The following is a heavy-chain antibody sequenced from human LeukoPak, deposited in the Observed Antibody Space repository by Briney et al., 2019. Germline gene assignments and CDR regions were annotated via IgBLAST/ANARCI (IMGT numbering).Heavy chain of an antibody. V-gene: IGHV3-53*01. CDR1: GFAVSTTY. J-gene: IGHJ4*02. Sequence: GGSLRLSCAASGFAVSTTYMSWVRQAPGKGLEWVSVIYTSGSTYYADSVKGRFTISRDNSKNTVYLQMNSLRAEDTAVYYCARDITSTSYYDYWGQETLVTVSS. CDR2: IYTSGST. CDR3: ARDITSTSYYDY. D-gene: IGHD2-2*01.